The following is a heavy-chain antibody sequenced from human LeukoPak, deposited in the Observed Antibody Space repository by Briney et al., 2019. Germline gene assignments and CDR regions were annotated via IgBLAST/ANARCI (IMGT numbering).Heavy chain of an antibody. D-gene: IGHD3-3*01. CDR2: ISGSGGST. J-gene: IGHJ6*03. CDR1: GLTFSSYA. V-gene: IGHV3-23*01. Sequence: QAGGSLRLSCAASGLTFSSYAMSWVRQAPGKGLEWVSAISGSGGSTYYADSVKGRFTISRDNAKNSLYLQMNSLRAEDTAVYYCASFFDYYMDVWGKGTTVTISS. CDR3: ASFFDYYMDV.